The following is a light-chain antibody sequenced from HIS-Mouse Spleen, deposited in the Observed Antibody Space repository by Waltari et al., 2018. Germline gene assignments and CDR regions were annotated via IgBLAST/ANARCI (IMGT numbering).Light chain of an antibody. J-gene: IGLJ3*02. Sequence: SYELTQPPSVSVSPGQTARITCSGDALPKQYPYWYQQKPGQAPVLVIYKDSERPSGIPELFSGSSSGTTVTLTISGVQAEDEADYYCQSADSSGTGWVFGGGTKLTVL. V-gene: IGLV3-25*03. CDR1: ALPKQY. CDR2: KDS. CDR3: QSADSSGTGWV.